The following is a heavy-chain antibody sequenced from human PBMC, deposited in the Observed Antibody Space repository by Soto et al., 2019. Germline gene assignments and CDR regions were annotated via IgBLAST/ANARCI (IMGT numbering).Heavy chain of an antibody. J-gene: IGHJ4*02. Sequence: SLRPSFAAPGFTFGSYGMHWVRQAPCKGLEWVAVIWYDASNQNYADAVKGRFTISRDYSKNMLYLQMNNLRADDTAVYYCERDTDNGLDYWGRGTLVTVNS. CDR3: ERDTDNGLDY. CDR2: IWYDASNQ. CDR1: GFTFGSYG. V-gene: IGHV3-33*01. D-gene: IGHD1-20*01.